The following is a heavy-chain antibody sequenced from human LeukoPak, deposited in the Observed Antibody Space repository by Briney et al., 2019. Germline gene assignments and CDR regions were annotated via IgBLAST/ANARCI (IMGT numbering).Heavy chain of an antibody. CDR2: INPNSGGT. CDR1: GYTFTGYY. D-gene: IGHD4-17*01. CDR3: ARSTVTHDAFDI. J-gene: IGHJ3*02. V-gene: IGHV1-2*06. Sequence: VASVKVSCKASGYTFTGYYMHWVRQAPGQGLEWMGRINPNSGGTNYAQKFQGRVTMTRDTSISTAYMELSRLRSDDTAVYYCARSTVTHDAFDIWGQGTMVTVSS.